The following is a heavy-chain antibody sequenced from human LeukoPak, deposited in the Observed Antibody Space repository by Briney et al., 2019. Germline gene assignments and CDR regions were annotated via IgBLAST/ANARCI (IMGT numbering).Heavy chain of an antibody. CDR2: ISYDGSNK. CDR1: GFTFSSYG. D-gene: IGHD6-13*01. Sequence: GGSLRLSCAASGFTFSSYGMHWVRQAPGKGLEWVAVISYDGSNKYYADSVKGRFTISRDNSKNTLYLQMNSLRAEDTAVYYCAKDLKVAAAGRLFDYWGQGTLVTVSS. CDR3: AKDLKVAAAGRLFDY. V-gene: IGHV3-30*18. J-gene: IGHJ4*02.